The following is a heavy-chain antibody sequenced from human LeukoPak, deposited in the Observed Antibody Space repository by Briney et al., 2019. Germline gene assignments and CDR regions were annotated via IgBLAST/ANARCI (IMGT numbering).Heavy chain of an antibody. CDR1: GFTFSSYS. J-gene: IGHJ6*03. CDR3: ARVAVTMIVVVPHYYYMDV. D-gene: IGHD3-22*01. CDR2: ISSSSSYI. Sequence: GGSLILSCAASGFTFSSYSMNWVRQAPGKGLEWVSSISSSSSYIYYADSVKGRFTISRDNAKNSLYLQMNSLRAEDTAVYYCARVAVTMIVVVPHYYYMDVWGKGTTVTVSS. V-gene: IGHV3-21*01.